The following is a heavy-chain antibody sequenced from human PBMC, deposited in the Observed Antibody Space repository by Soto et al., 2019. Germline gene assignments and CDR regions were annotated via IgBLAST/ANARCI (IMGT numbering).Heavy chain of an antibody. D-gene: IGHD3-10*01. CDR2: IQHTGST. CDR1: SGSITSIHW. J-gene: IGHJ3*02. Sequence: QVHLEESGPGLIKPSGTLSLTCAVSSGSITSIHWWSWVRQAPGRGLEWIGEIQHTGSTRYNPSLRSRGTISVDDCKNQFSLKVNSVTAADTAVYFCARNQGHYYRSGPHDGLDIWGQGTMVTVTS. V-gene: IGHV4-4*02. CDR3: ARNQGHYYRSGPHDGLDI.